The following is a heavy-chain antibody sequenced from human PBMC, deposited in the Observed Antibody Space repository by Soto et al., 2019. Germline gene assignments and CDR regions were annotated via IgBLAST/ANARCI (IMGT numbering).Heavy chain of an antibody. Sequence: QVHLQQWGAGLLRPSETLSLTCSVSGGSFTEYQWAWIRQFPGRELAWIGEVNHRGTTKYRPSLVGRSIVSVDTSRTQFSLELTSVTAADTGVYYCARRQYITSSDLDSWGPGTLFTVSS. V-gene: IGHV4-34*02. CDR2: VNHRGTT. CDR3: ARRQYITSSDLDS. CDR1: GGSFTEYQ. D-gene: IGHD1-1*01. J-gene: IGHJ4*02.